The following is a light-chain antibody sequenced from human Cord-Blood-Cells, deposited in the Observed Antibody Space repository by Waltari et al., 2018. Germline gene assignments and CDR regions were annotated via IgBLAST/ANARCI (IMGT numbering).Light chain of an antibody. CDR3: QQRSNSPT. Sequence: EIVVTQSPATLSVSPGERATLPCRAIQSVSSYLAWYQQNPGQAPRLLIYDASNRATGMPARFSGSESGTGFTFTISSLEPEDFAVYYCQQRSNSPTFGQGTKLEIK. CDR2: DAS. V-gene: IGKV3-11*01. J-gene: IGKJ2*01. CDR1: QSVSSY.